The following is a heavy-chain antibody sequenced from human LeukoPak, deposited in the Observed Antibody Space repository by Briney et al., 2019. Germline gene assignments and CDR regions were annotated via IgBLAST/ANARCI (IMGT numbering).Heavy chain of an antibody. V-gene: IGHV3-23*01. J-gene: IGHJ6*02. CDR2: ISSSGDST. D-gene: IGHD1-14*01. Sequence: GGSLRLSCAASGFTFSTYATTWVRQAPGKGLEWVSGISSSGDSTYYADSVKGRFTISRDNSKNSLYLQMNSLRAEDTAVYYCAKNRGSGYYYYGMDVWGQGTTVTVSS. CDR1: GFTFSTYA. CDR3: AKNRGSGYYYYGMDV.